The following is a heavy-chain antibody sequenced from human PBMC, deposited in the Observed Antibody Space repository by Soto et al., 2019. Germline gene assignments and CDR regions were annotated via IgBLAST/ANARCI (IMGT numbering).Heavy chain of an antibody. CDR2: INHSGST. Sequence: TSETLSLTCAVYGGSFSGYYWSWIRQPPGKGLEWIGEINHSGSTNYNPSLKSRVTISVDTSKNQFSLKLSSVTAADTAVYYCARGMGSGTPRYYYYGMDVWGQGTTVTVSS. CDR3: ARGMGSGTPRYYYYGMDV. V-gene: IGHV4-34*01. J-gene: IGHJ6*02. D-gene: IGHD1-1*01. CDR1: GGSFSGYY.